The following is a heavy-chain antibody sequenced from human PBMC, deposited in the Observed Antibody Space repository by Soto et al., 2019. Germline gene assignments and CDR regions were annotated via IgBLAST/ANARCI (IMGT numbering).Heavy chain of an antibody. J-gene: IGHJ4*02. Sequence: GESLKISSKGSGYSFTSYWISWVRQMPGKGLEWMGRIDPSDSYTNYSPSFQGHVTISADKSISTAYLQWSSLKASDTAMYYCARPTLRPTYYYDSSGYYSESQSFDYWGQGTLVTVSS. CDR3: ARPTLRPTYYYDSSGYYSESQSFDY. CDR1: GYSFTSYW. V-gene: IGHV5-10-1*01. CDR2: IDPSDSYT. D-gene: IGHD3-22*01.